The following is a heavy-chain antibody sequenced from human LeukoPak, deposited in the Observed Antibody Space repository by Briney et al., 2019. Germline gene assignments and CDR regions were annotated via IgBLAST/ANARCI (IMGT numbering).Heavy chain of an antibody. CDR1: GFTFDDYG. CDR2: IYWNGGTT. CDR3: ARSRGGYVPHYYYYMDV. V-gene: IGHV3-20*04. J-gene: IGHJ6*03. D-gene: IGHD5-12*01. Sequence: GGSLRLSCAASGFTFDDYGMSWVRQTPGKGLEWVSGIYWNGGTTGYADSVKGRFTISRDNAKNYLYLQMNSLRAEDTALYYCARSRGGYVPHYYYYMDVWGKGTTVTVSS.